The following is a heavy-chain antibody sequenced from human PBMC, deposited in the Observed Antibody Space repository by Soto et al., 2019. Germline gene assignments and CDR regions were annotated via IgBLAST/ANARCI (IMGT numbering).Heavy chain of an antibody. V-gene: IGHV3-21*01. CDR3: AFRGVVAVSGAFDI. CDR2: ISSSSSYI. CDR1: GFTFSSYS. J-gene: IGHJ3*02. Sequence: GSLRLSCAASGFTFSSYSMNWVRQAPGKGLEWVSSISSSSSYIYYADSVKGRFTISRDNAKNSLYLQMNSLRAEDTAVYYCAFRGVVAVSGAFDIWGQGTMVTVSS. D-gene: IGHD2-15*01.